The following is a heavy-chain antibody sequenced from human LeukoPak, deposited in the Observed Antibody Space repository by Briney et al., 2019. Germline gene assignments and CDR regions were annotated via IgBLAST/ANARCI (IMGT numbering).Heavy chain of an antibody. J-gene: IGHJ3*02. V-gene: IGHV4-59*01. CDR2: IYYSGST. D-gene: IGHD1-26*01. CDR1: GGPISSYY. CDR3: AREAGATTLDAFDI. Sequence: SETLSLTCTVSGGPISSYYWSWVRQPPGEGLEWVGYIYYSGSTNYNPSLTSRVTISVDTSKNQFSLKLSSVTAADTAVYYCAREAGATTLDAFDIWGQGTMVTVSS.